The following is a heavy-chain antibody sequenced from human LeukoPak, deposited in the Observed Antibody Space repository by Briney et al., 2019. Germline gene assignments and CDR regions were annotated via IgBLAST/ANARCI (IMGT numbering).Heavy chain of an antibody. D-gene: IGHD2-2*01. V-gene: IGHV3-48*03. CDR3: ARRYCSTTSCLLDY. J-gene: IGHJ4*02. Sequence: GGSLRLSCAASGFTFSAYEMSWVRQAPGKGLECVSYISSGGSAIYYPDSVKGRFTISRDNAKNSLYLQMNSLRAEDTAVYYCARRYCSTTSCLLDYWGQGTLVTVSS. CDR1: GFTFSAYE. CDR2: ISSGGSAI.